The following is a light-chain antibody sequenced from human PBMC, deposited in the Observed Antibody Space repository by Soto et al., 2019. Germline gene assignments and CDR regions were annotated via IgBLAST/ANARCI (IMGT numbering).Light chain of an antibody. CDR2: GAS. CDR1: QSFSSTY. CDR3: QQRNDWPLT. Sequence: EIVLTQSPGTLSLSPGERDTLSCRASQSFSSTYLAWYQQKDGQAPRXXIYGASSRATGIPDRFSAIESGTDCTITFGSLEPEDGEVYDGQQRNDWPLTFGGGTKVDIK. J-gene: IGKJ4*01. V-gene: IGKV3D-20*02.